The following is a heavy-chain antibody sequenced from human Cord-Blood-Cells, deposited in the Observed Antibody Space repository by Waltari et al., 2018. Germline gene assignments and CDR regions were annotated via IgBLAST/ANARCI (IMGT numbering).Heavy chain of an antibody. CDR2: IYYSGST. Sequence: QVQLQESGPGLVKPSETLSLTCTVSGGSISSYYWSWIRQPPGKGLEWIGYIYYSGSTNYNPSLKSRVTISVDTSKNQFSLKLSSVTAADTAVYYCARDRGYNWNVDAFDIWGQGTMVTVSS. CDR3: ARDRGYNWNVDAFDI. CDR1: GGSISSYY. D-gene: IGHD1-20*01. V-gene: IGHV4-59*01. J-gene: IGHJ3*02.